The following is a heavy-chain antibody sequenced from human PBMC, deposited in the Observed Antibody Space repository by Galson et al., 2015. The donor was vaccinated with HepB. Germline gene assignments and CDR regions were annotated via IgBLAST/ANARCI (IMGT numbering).Heavy chain of an antibody. Sequence: SLRLSCAASGFTFSDYAMSWVRQAPEKGLEWVSGISGTYDNPFYADSVKGRFTIFRDNSKNTLYLYMNSLRVEDTAGYYCAKDWGLRTLEWPRNYFSSMDVWGHGTTVTVSS. CDR1: GFTFSDYA. J-gene: IGHJ6*02. V-gene: IGHV3-23*01. CDR2: ISGTYDNP. D-gene: IGHD3-3*01. CDR3: AKDWGLRTLEWPRNYFSSMDV.